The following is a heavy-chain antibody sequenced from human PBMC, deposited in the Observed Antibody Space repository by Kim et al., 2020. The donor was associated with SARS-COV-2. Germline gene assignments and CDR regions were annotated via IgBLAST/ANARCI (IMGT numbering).Heavy chain of an antibody. V-gene: IGHV3-53*01. D-gene: IGHD6-25*01. CDR3: ARGSRPRREFVF. CDR2: IFFAGGT. Sequence: GGSLRLSCAASGFTVSSNYMTWVRQAPGKGLEWVSVIFFAGGTFYTDSAKGRFTISRDNSKNTVDLQMNSLRAEDTAVYYCARGSRPRREFVFWGQGTLV. J-gene: IGHJ4*02. CDR1: GFTVSSNY.